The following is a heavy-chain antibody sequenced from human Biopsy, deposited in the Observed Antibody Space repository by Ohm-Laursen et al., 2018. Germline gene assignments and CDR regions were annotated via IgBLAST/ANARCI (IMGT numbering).Heavy chain of an antibody. Sequence: SSLKVPCKAPGGTFSNYGVNWVRQAPGQGLEWLGGNIPILGTGNYAQKFQDRVTVAADTSTSTATMELRSLRSDDPAVYYCATKLTGYFHHWGQGTLVIVSS. CDR3: ATKLTGYFHH. J-gene: IGHJ1*01. CDR1: GGTFSNYG. D-gene: IGHD3-9*01. V-gene: IGHV1-69*06. CDR2: NIPILGTG.